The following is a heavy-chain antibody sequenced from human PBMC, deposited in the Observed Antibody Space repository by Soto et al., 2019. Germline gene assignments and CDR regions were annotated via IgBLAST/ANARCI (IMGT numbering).Heavy chain of an antibody. J-gene: IGHJ5*02. CDR3: ARVFITIFGVVITNNWFDP. Sequence: SETLSLTCTVSGGSISSGDYYWSWIRQPPGKGLEWIGYIYYSWSTYYNPSLKSRVTISVDTSKNQFSLKLSSVTAADTAVYYCARVFITIFGVVITNNWFDPWGQGTLVTVSS. CDR1: GGSISSGDYY. V-gene: IGHV4-30-4*01. D-gene: IGHD3-3*01. CDR2: IYYSWST.